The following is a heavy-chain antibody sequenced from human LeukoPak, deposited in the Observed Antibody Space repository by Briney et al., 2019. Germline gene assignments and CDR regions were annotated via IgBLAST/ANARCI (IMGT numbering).Heavy chain of an antibody. CDR3: AKGYSGWSLDY. CDR1: GFTFSSYG. J-gene: IGHJ4*02. D-gene: IGHD6-19*01. V-gene: IGHV3-30*18. Sequence: GGSLRLSCAASGFTFSSYGMHWVRQAPGKGLEWVAVISSDGSNKFYADSAKGRFTIPRDNSKNTLYLQMVSLRAEDTAVYYCAKGYSGWSLDYWGQGTLVTVSS. CDR2: ISSDGSNK.